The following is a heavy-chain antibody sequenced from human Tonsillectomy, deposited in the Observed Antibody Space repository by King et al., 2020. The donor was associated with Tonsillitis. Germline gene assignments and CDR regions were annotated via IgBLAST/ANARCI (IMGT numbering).Heavy chain of an antibody. CDR3: ARDYRITVAGNYSYYYGLDV. CDR2: ISYSGRT. D-gene: IGHD6-19*01. J-gene: IGHJ6*02. Sequence: HVQLQESGPGLVKPSETLSLTCTVSGGSISTYFWSWIRQPPGKGLEWIGYISYSGRTDYNPSLKSRVTISLDTSTNQFSLKLNSVTAADTAVYYCARDYRITVAGNYSYYYGLDVWGQGTTVTVSS. V-gene: IGHV4-59*01. CDR1: GGSISTYF.